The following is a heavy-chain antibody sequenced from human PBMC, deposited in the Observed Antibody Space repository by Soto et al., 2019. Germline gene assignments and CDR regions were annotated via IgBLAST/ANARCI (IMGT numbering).Heavy chain of an antibody. J-gene: IGHJ6*02. CDR3: AKDISGTTDYYYYGMDV. V-gene: IGHV3-30*18. D-gene: IGHD1-7*01. CDR1: GFTFSSCG. CDR2: ISYDGSNK. Sequence: GGSLRLSCAASGFTFSSCGMHWVRQAPGKGLEWVAVISYDGSNKYYADSVKGRFTISRDNSKNTLYLQMNSLRAEDTAVYYCAKDISGTTDYYYYGMDVWGQGTTVTVSS.